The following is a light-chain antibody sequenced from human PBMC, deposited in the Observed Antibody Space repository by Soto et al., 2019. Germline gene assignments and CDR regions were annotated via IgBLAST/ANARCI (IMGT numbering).Light chain of an antibody. CDR3: QKSDHLPL. Sequence: DIQMTQAPPSLSASVGDRVTITCQASHDIGNSLNWYQHKPGKAPKLVIYDAYNLETVVPSTFSGSGFGTDFTFTISRLRPEDIATYYCQKSDHLPLFGPGTKVDIK. CDR1: HDIGNS. V-gene: IGKV1-33*01. CDR2: DAY. J-gene: IGKJ3*01.